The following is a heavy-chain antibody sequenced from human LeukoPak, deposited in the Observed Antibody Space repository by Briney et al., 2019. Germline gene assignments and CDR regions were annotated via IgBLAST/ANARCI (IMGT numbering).Heavy chain of an antibody. V-gene: IGHV4-34*01. J-gene: IGHJ5*02. CDR1: GVSFSGYY. CDR2: INHSGST. D-gene: IGHD1-7*01. CDR3: ARYNWNYPGFDP. Sequence: SETLSLTCAVYGVSFSGYYWSWIRQPPGKGLEWIGEINHSGSTNYNPSLKSRVTISVDTSKNQFSLKLSSVTAADTAVYYCARYNWNYPGFDPWGQGTLVTVSS.